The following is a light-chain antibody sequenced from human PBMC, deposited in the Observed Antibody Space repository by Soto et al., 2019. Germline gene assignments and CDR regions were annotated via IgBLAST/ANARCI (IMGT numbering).Light chain of an antibody. V-gene: IGLV3-21*04. CDR2: YDN. Sequence: SYELTQSPSVSVAPGKTASITCGGNNIGSKSVHWYQQRPGQAPVLVIYYDNDRPSGIPDRFSGSNSGNTATLTISRVEAGDEADYYCQVWDRSSDHYVFGTGTQLTVL. J-gene: IGLJ1*01. CDR3: QVWDRSSDHYV. CDR1: NIGSKS.